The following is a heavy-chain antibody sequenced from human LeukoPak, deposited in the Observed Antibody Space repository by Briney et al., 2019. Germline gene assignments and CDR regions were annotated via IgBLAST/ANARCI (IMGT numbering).Heavy chain of an antibody. Sequence: PSETLSLTCAVYGGSFSGYYWSWIRQPPGKGLEWIGEINHSGSTNYNPSLKGRVTISVDTSKNQFSLKLSSVTAADTAVYYCARGGGVLRYFDWKTTYFDYWGQGTLVTVSS. CDR1: GGSFSGYY. CDR2: INHSGST. V-gene: IGHV4-34*01. D-gene: IGHD3-9*01. J-gene: IGHJ4*02. CDR3: ARGGGVLRYFDWKTTYFDY.